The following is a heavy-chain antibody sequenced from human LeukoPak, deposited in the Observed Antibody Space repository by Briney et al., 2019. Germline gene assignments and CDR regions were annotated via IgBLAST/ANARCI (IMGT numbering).Heavy chain of an antibody. CDR1: GYTFTSYD. J-gene: IGHJ3*02. D-gene: IGHD6-19*01. CDR3: ARSGWGNRQAFDI. V-gene: IGHV1-8*01. CDR2: MNPNSGNA. Sequence: GASVKVSCKASGYTFTSYDINWVRQATGQGLEWMGWMNPNSGNAGYAQKVQGRVTMTTDTSTSTAYMELRSLRSDDTAVYYCARSGWGNRQAFDIWGQGTMVTVSS.